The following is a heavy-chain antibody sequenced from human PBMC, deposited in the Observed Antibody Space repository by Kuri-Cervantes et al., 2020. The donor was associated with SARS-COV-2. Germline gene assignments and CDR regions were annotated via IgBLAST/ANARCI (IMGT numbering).Heavy chain of an antibody. CDR1: GGSFSGYY. CDR2: INHSGST. D-gene: IGHD6-19*01. J-gene: IGHJ6*02. CDR3: ARRLRGASSGWSQRSQYYYYGMDA. Sequence: SQTLSLTCAVYGGSFSGYYWSWIRQPPGKGLEWIGEINHSGSTNYNPSLKSRVTISVDTSKNQFSLKLSSVTAADTAVYYCARRLRGASSGWSQRSQYYYYGMDAWGQGTTVTVSS. V-gene: IGHV4-34*01.